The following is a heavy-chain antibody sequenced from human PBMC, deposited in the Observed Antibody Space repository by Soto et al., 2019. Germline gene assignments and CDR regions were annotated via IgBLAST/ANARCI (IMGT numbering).Heavy chain of an antibody. J-gene: IGHJ6*02. V-gene: IGHV4-34*01. D-gene: IGHD6-13*01. CDR3: ARGPGIAAAGTPYGMDV. Sequence: SETLSLTCAVYGGSFSGYYWSWIRQPPGKGPEWIGEINHSGSTNYNPSLKSRVTISVDTSKNQFSLKLSSVTAADTAVYYCARGPGIAAAGTPYGMDVWGQGTTVTVSS. CDR1: GGSFSGYY. CDR2: INHSGST.